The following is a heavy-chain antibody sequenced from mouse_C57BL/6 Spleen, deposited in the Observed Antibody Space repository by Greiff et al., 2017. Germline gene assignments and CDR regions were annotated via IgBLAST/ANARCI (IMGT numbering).Heavy chain of an antibody. CDR3: AKALYE. V-gene: IGHV2-5*01. D-gene: IGHD1-3*01. Sequence: VQLQQSGPGLVQPSQCLSISCTASGFSLTSYGVHWVRQSPGKGLEWLGLIWSGGSTDYNAAFMSRLSITKDNAKSQVFFNMNSLQAEYTAISYCAKALYEWGQGTTLTVSS. J-gene: IGHJ2*01. CDR2: IWSGGST. CDR1: GFSLTSYG.